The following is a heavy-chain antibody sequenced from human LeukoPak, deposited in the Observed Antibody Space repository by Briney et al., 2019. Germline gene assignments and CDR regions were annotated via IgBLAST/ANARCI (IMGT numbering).Heavy chain of an antibody. V-gene: IGHV3-9*01. CDR2: MSWNGGNM. CDR3: AKDSRRTWGAIDI. J-gene: IGHJ3*02. D-gene: IGHD6-6*01. Sequence: GGSLRLSCVASGFTFDEYAMHWVRQAAGKSLEWVAGMSWNGGNMGFAASVKGRFTVSRDSAKNSVYLEMNSLRAEDTALYYCAKDSRRTWGAIDIWGQGTMVTVSS. CDR1: GFTFDEYA.